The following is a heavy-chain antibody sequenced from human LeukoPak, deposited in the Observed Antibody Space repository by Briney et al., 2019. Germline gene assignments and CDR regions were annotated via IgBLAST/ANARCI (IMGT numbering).Heavy chain of an antibody. CDR2: YSGST. Sequence: YSGSTNYNPSLKSRVTISVDTSKNQFSLKLSSVTAADTAVYYCARGGRGSSSSGEGESDYWGQGTLVTVSS. V-gene: IGHV4-59*09. D-gene: IGHD6-6*01. J-gene: IGHJ4*02. CDR3: ARGGRGSSSSGEGESDY.